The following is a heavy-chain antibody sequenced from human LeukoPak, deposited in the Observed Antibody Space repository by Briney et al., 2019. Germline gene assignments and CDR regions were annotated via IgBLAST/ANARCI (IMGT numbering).Heavy chain of an antibody. V-gene: IGHV4-59*01. J-gene: IGHJ6*02. D-gene: IGHD2-2*01. CDR1: GGSISSYY. Sequence: SETLSLTCTVSGGSISSYYWSWIRQPPGKGLEWIGYVYYSGSTNYNPSLKSRVTISVDTSKNQFSLKLSSVTAADTAVHYCARSRCSSTSCYSYGMDVWGQGTTVTVSS. CDR3: ARSRCSSTSCYSYGMDV. CDR2: VYYSGST.